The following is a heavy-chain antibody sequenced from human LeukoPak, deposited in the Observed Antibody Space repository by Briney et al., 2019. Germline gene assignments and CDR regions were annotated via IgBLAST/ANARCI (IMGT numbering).Heavy chain of an antibody. J-gene: IGHJ3*02. CDR2: ISSSGSTI. Sequence: QTGGSLRLSCAASGFTFSSYEMNWVRQAPGEGLEWVSYISSSGSTIYYADSVKGRFTISRDNAKNSLYLQMNSLRAEDTAVYYCARDCGGGSCYGPYDAFDIWGQGTMVTVSS. D-gene: IGHD2-15*01. V-gene: IGHV3-48*03. CDR1: GFTFSSYE. CDR3: ARDCGGGSCYGPYDAFDI.